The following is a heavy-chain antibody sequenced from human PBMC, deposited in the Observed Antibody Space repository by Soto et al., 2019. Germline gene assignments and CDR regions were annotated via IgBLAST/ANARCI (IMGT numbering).Heavy chain of an antibody. CDR1: GYIFTSYY. D-gene: IGHD3-3*01. J-gene: IGHJ5*02. CDR3: ARDFGGFDP. Sequence: ASVKVSCKASGYIFTSYYIHWVRQAPGQGLERMGWINPFDGSRMFAQSFQGRVTMTRDTSTSTVYMEVSSLRSEDTAVYYCARDFGGFDPWGQGNLVTVSS. CDR2: INPFDGSR. V-gene: IGHV1-46*01.